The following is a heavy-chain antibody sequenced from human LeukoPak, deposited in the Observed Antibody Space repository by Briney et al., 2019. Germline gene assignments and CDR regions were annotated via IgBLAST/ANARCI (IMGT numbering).Heavy chain of an antibody. D-gene: IGHD6-13*01. CDR2: INTNAGNP. CDR1: GGTFSSYA. CDR3: ARTRVGMAAADLDY. J-gene: IGHJ4*02. Sequence: GASVKVSCKASGGTFSSYAISWVRQAPGQGLEWMGWINTNAGNPTYAQGFTGRFVFSLDTSVSTAYLQISSLKAEDTAVYYCARTRVGMAAADLDYWGQGTLVTVSS. V-gene: IGHV7-4-1*02.